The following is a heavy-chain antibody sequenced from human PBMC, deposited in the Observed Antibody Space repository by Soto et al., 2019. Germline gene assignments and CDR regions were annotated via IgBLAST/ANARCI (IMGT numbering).Heavy chain of an antibody. J-gene: IGHJ4*02. Sequence: QVQLVESGGGVVQPGRSVRLSCAVSGFTFSSYGMDWVRQAPGKGLEWVAVIWYDGSNKYYADSVKGRFTISRDNSKNTLYLQMNSLRAEDTAVYYCARDDGGYSSSWGYWGQGTLVTVSS. CDR3: ARDDGGYSSSWGY. CDR2: IWYDGSNK. D-gene: IGHD6-13*01. V-gene: IGHV3-33*01. CDR1: GFTFSSYG.